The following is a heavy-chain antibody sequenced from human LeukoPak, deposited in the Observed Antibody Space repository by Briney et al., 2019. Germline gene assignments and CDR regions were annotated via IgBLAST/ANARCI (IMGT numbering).Heavy chain of an antibody. CDR2: ISGSDGST. CDR1: GFTFSSYA. V-gene: IGHV3-23*01. CDR3: AKQGYYDSSGYYYNAFDI. D-gene: IGHD3-22*01. J-gene: IGHJ3*02. Sequence: GGSLRLSCAASGFTFSSYAMSWVRQAPGKGLEWVSGISGSDGSTNYADSVKGRFTISRDNSKNTLYLQMNSLRAEDTAVYYCAKQGYYDSSGYYYNAFDIWGQGTMVTVSS.